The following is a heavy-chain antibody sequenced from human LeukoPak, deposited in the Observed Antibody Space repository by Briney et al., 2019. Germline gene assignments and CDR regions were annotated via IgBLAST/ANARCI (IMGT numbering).Heavy chain of an antibody. CDR2: ISGSGGST. D-gene: IGHD3-10*01. CDR1: GFTFSNYA. V-gene: IGHV3-23*01. Sequence: GGSLRLSCAASGFTFSNYAMSWVRQAPGKGLGWVSAISGSGGSTYFADSVKGRFTISRDISKNTLYLQMNSLRAEDTAVYYCAKDRGWGSGTSKFDYWGQGTLVTVSS. J-gene: IGHJ4*02. CDR3: AKDRGWGSGTSKFDY.